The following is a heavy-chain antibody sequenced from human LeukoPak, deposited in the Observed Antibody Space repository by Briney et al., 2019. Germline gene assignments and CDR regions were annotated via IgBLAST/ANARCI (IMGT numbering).Heavy chain of an antibody. CDR2: ISGGGVTT. CDR1: GFTSIAYA. J-gene: IGHJ6*02. V-gene: IGHV3-23*01. CDR3: ARNQQLGGHSYYYYGMDV. D-gene: IGHD3-16*01. Sequence: GSLRLSCVGSGFTSIAYALTWARQAPGKGLEWVSGISGGGVTTYYAGSVKGRFTISRDNSKNTLYLQMNSLRADDTAIYYCARNQQLGGHSYYYYGMDVWGQGTTVTVSS.